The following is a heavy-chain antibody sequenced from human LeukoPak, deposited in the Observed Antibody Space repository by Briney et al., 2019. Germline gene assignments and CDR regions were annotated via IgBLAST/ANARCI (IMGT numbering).Heavy chain of an antibody. CDR3: AKDGVGPFDY. Sequence: SGGSLRLSCAASGFTFDDYAMHWVRHAPGKGLEWVSLISGDGGSTYYADSVKGRFTISRDNSKNSLYLQMNSLRTEDTALYDCAKDGVGPFDYWGQGTLVTVSS. CDR1: GFTFDDYA. V-gene: IGHV3-43*02. CDR2: ISGDGGST. J-gene: IGHJ4*02.